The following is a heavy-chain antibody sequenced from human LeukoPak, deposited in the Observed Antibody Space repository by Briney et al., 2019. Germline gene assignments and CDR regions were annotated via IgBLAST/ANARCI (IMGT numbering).Heavy chain of an antibody. Sequence: PGGSLRLSCSASGFTLSNYAIHWVRQAPGKGLEFVSAISISGGSTYYADSVKGRFTISRDNSKNMLYLQMSSLRPEDTAVYYCVKLLVEMRVLLPYFDYWGQGTLVTVSS. CDR2: ISISGGST. V-gene: IGHV3-64D*06. CDR3: VKLLVEMRVLLPYFDY. J-gene: IGHJ4*02. D-gene: IGHD2-15*01. CDR1: GFTLSNYA.